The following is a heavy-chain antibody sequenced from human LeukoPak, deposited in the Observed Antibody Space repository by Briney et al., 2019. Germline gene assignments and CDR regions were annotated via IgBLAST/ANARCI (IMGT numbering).Heavy chain of an antibody. CDR3: ARDELELRGFDY. CDR1: GFTFSSYG. V-gene: IGHV3-33*01. J-gene: IGHJ4*02. Sequence: PGGSLRLSCAASGFTFSSYGMHWVRQAPGKGLEWVAVIWYDGSNKYYADSVKGRFTISRDNSKNTLYLQMNSLGAEDTAVYYCARDELELRGFDYWGQGTLVTVSS. CDR2: IWYDGSNK. D-gene: IGHD1-7*01.